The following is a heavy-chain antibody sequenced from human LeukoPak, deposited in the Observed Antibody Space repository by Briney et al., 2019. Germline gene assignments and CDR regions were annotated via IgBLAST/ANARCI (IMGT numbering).Heavy chain of an antibody. CDR3: AREAHGLLGFCFDY. V-gene: IGHV3-21*01. CDR1: GFTFSSYG. D-gene: IGHD7-27*01. CDR2: ISSSSSYI. Sequence: GGSLRLSCAASGFTFSSYGMNWVRQAPGKGLEWVSSISSSSSYIYYAYSVKGRFTISRDNAKNSLYLQMNRLRAEDTAVYYCAREAHGLLGFCFDYWGQGTLVTVSS. J-gene: IGHJ4*02.